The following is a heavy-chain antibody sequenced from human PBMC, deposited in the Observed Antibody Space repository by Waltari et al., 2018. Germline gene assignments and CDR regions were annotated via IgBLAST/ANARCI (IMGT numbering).Heavy chain of an antibody. CDR1: GGSVSSGRYY. D-gene: IGHD2-2*01. V-gene: IGHV4-61*01. J-gene: IGHJ4*02. CDR3: ARVGAYCSSTSCPYYFDY. Sequence: QVQLQESGPGLVTPSETLSLTCTVPGGSVSSGRYYWRWLRPPPGTGLEWIGYSYYSGSTNYNPSLKSRVTISVDTSKNQFSLKLSSVTAADTAGYYCARVGAYCSSTSCPYYFDYWGQGTLVTVSS. CDR2: SYYSGST.